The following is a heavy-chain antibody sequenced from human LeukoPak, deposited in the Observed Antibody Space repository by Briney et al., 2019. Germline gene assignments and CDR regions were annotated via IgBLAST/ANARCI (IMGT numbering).Heavy chain of an antibody. CDR3: ATTAFYYMDV. V-gene: IGHV3-74*01. CDR1: GFNFSTYW. D-gene: IGHD4-17*01. J-gene: IGHJ6*03. Sequence: GGSLRLSCSASGFNFSTYWMTWVRQAPGKGLVWVSRINSDGSSTSYADSVKGRFTISRDNAKNTLYLQMNSLRAEDTAVYYCATTAFYYMDVWGKGTTVTVSS. CDR2: INSDGSST.